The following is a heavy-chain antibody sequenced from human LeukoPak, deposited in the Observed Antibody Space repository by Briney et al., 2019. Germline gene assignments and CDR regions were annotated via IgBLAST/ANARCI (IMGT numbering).Heavy chain of an antibody. CDR3: ARELELYYFDY. CDR2: IFPGDSDT. V-gene: IGHV5-51*01. J-gene: IGHJ4*02. Sequence: GESLKISCKDSGYYFSNYWIAWVRQMPGEGLEWMGIIFPGDSDTRYSPSFQGQVTISADKSISTAYLQWSSLKASDTAMYYCARELELYYFDYWGQGTLVTVSS. CDR1: GYYFSNYW. D-gene: IGHD1-7*01.